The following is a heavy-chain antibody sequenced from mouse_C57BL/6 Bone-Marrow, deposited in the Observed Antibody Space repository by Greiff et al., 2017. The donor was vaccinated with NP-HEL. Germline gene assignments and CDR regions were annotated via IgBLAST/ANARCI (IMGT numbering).Heavy chain of an antibody. V-gene: IGHV1-19*01. CDR3: ASGSFFAY. CDR2: INPYNGGT. J-gene: IGHJ3*01. CDR1: GYTFTDYY. Sequence: VQLKESGPVLVKPGASVKMSCKASGYTFTDYYMNWVKQSHGKSLEWIGVINPYNGGTSYNQKFKGKATLTVDKSSSTAYMELNSLTSEDSAVYYCASGSFFAYWGQGTLVTVSA.